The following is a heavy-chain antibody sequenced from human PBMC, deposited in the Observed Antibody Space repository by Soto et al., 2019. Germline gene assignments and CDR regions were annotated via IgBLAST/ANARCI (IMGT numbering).Heavy chain of an antibody. CDR2: ISASGTST. D-gene: IGHD2-2*02. CDR3: ARGLGYCSSTSCYIWFDY. V-gene: IGHV3-23*01. J-gene: IGHJ4*02. CDR1: GFTFSTYA. Sequence: EVQLLESGGGLVQPGGFLRLSCAASGFTFSTYAMSWVRQAPGKGLEWVSAISASGTSTYYADSVKGRFTISRDNSKNTLFLQMNSLRAEDTAVHYCARGLGYCSSTSCYIWFDYWGQGTLVTVSS.